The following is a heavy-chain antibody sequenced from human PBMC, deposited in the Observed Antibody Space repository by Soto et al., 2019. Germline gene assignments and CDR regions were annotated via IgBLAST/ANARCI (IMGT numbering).Heavy chain of an antibody. V-gene: IGHV3-30-3*01. CDR2: ISYDGSNK. CDR1: GFTFSSFS. J-gene: IGHJ4*02. Sequence: QVQLVESGGGVVQPGRSLRLSCAASGFTFSSFSLHWVRQAPGKGLEWLALISYDGSNKYNADFVKGRFTISRDNSNKPLFLQLNTLRPEDTAVYYCARTTTVAGTPEFDYWGQGTLVTVSS. CDR3: ARTTTVAGTPEFDY. D-gene: IGHD6-19*01.